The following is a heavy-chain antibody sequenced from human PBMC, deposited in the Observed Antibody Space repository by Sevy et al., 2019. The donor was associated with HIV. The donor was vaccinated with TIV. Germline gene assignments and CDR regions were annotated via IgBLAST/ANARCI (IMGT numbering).Heavy chain of an antibody. CDR2: IYYTGST. V-gene: IGHV4-59*01. CDR3: ARAPPVRSGDESLNWFDP. CDR1: GGSISAYY. D-gene: IGHD5-12*01. J-gene: IGHJ5*02. Sequence: SETLSLTCTVSGGSISAYYWSWIRQPPGKGLEWIGYIYYTGSTNYNPSLKTRVTMSVDTSKNQFSLKLSSVIAADTAVYYCARAPPVRSGDESLNWFDPWGQGTLVTVSS.